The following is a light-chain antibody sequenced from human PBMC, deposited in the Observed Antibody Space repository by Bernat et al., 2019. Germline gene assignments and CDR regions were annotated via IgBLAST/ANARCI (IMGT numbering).Light chain of an antibody. J-gene: IGKJ5*01. CDR1: QTISSIY. CDR2: GAS. CDR3: QQYGNLPFP. Sequence: EIVMTLSPGTLSLSPGQRATLSCRASQTISSIYLAWYQQKPGHAPRPPLYGASSRATGIPDRSSGSGSETDFSLTISGLEPDDFAVYYCQQYGNLPFPFCQGTRLGIK. V-gene: IGKV3-20*01.